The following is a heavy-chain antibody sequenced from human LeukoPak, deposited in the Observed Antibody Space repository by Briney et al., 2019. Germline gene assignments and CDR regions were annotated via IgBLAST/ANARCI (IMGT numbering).Heavy chain of an antibody. CDR3: TTGVGYSGYDLRSGGY. CDR1: GFTFSNAG. D-gene: IGHD5-12*01. V-gene: IGHV3-15*01. J-gene: IGHJ4*02. Sequence: GGSLRLSCAASGFTFSNAGMSWVRQAPGKGLEWCGRIKSKTDGGTTDYAAPVKGRFTISRDDSKNTLYLQMNSLKTEDTAVYYCTTGVGYSGYDLRSGGYWGQGTLVTVSS. CDR2: IKSKTDGGTT.